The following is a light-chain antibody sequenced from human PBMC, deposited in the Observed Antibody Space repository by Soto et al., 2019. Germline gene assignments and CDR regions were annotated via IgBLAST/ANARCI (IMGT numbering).Light chain of an antibody. J-gene: IGKJ1*01. CDR3: QQYHSYGT. CDR2: KAS. V-gene: IGKV1-5*03. Sequence: DIDVTQSASALSAAVGDSVTITCRASQSISSWLAWYQQKPGKAPKLLIYKASSLESGVPSRFSGSGSGTEFTLTIRXLQPDDFATHYCQQYHSYGTFGQGTKVDSK. CDR1: QSISSW.